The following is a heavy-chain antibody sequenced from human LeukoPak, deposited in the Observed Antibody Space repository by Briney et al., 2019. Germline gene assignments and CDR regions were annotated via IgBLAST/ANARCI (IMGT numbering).Heavy chain of an antibody. V-gene: IGHV1-69*04. CDR1: GGTFSSYA. CDR3: ARRGGSYSHSDF. CDR2: IIPILALA. J-gene: IGHJ4*02. Sequence: GASVKVSCKASGGTFSSYAISWVRQAPGQGLEWMGRIIPILALATYSQKFQGRVTITADKSTTTAYMELSSLRSDDTAVYYCARRGGSYSHSDFWGQGTLVTVSS. D-gene: IGHD1-26*01.